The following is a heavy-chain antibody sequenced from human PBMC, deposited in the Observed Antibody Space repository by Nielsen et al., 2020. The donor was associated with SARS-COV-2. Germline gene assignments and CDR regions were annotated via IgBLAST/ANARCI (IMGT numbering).Heavy chain of an antibody. Sequence: GESLKISCAASGFTFSSYSMNWVRQAPGKGLEWVSSISSSSSYIYYADSVKGRFTISRDNAKNSLYLQMNSLRAEDTAVYYCARDTLYGSGNHPLVWGKGTTVTVSS. V-gene: IGHV3-21*01. J-gene: IGHJ6*04. CDR3: ARDTLYGSGNHPLV. CDR1: GFTFSSYS. D-gene: IGHD3-10*01. CDR2: ISSSSSYI.